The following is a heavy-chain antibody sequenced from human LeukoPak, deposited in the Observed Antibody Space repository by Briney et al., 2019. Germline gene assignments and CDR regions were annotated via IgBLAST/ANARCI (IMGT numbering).Heavy chain of an antibody. CDR3: ANPPYGRDVYNYFDY. Sequence: GGSLRLSCAASGFSFSSYAMTWVRQAPGQGMEWVSGITTGGTRYDADSVKGRFTISRDNSKNTLYLQMKSLRVEDTAVYYCANPPYGRDVYNYFDYWGQGTPVTVSS. D-gene: IGHD5-24*01. CDR2: ITTGGTR. J-gene: IGHJ4*02. V-gene: IGHV3-23*01. CDR1: GFSFSSYA.